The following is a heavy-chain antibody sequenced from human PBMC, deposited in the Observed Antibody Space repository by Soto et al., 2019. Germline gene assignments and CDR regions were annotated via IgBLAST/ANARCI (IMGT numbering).Heavy chain of an antibody. CDR1: GFTFSNAW. CDR3: TTEWDFYYYYYMDV. Sequence: GGSLRLSCAASGFTFSNAWMSWVRQAPGKGLEWVGRIKSKTDGGTTDYAAPVKGRFTISRDDSKNTLYLQMNSLKTEDTAVYYCTTEWDFYYYYYMDVWGKGTTVTVSS. CDR2: IKSKTDGGTT. J-gene: IGHJ6*03. V-gene: IGHV3-15*01.